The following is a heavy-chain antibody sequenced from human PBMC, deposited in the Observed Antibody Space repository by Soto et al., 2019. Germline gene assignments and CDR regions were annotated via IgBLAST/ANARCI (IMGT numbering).Heavy chain of an antibody. D-gene: IGHD6-13*01. V-gene: IGHV3-33*01. CDR2: IWYDGSNK. CDR3: ARDGPLGYFDY. Sequence: GGSLRLSCAASGFTFSTYGMHWVRQAPGKGLEWVAVIWYDGSNKYYADSVKGRFTISRDNSKNTLFLQMNSLTAEDTSVYYCARDGPLGYFDYWGQGTLVTVSS. CDR1: GFTFSTYG. J-gene: IGHJ4*02.